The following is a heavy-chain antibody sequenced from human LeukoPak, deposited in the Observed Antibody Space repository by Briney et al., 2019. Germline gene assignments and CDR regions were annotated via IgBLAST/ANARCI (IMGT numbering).Heavy chain of an antibody. V-gene: IGHV3-30*18. CDR1: GFTFSSYG. CDR3: AKATHSSGWYGNLDY. J-gene: IGHJ4*02. Sequence: PGRSLRLSCAASGFTFSSYGMHWVRQAPGKGLEWVAVISYDGSNKYYADSVKGRFTISRDNSKNTLYLQMNSLRAEDTAVYYCAKATHSSGWYGNLDYWGQGTLVTVSS. CDR2: ISYDGSNK. D-gene: IGHD6-19*01.